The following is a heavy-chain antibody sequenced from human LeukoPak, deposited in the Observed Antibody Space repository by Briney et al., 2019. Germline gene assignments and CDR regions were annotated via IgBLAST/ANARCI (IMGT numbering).Heavy chain of an antibody. Sequence: SETLSLTCTVSGGSISSYYWSWIRQPAGKGLEWIGRIYTSGSTYYNPSLKRRLTISIDTSENQFSLRLSSVTAADTAVYYCARDLGRYCSSTTCPRWFDPWGQGTLVTVSS. D-gene: IGHD2-2*01. CDR3: ARDLGRYCSSTTCPRWFDP. J-gene: IGHJ5*02. V-gene: IGHV4-4*07. CDR2: IYTSGST. CDR1: GGSISSYY.